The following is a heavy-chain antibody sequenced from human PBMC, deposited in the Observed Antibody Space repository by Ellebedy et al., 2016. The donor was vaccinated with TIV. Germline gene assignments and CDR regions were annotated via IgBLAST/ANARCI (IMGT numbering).Heavy chain of an antibody. CDR1: GDNFNNFW. CDR2: LHPGESET. Sequence: GESLKISCQAYGDNFNNFWITWVRQVPGKGLEWMAMLHPGESETRYSPSFQGQVTISVDKSDNTAYLRWRSLKASDTATYFCARHLGSSTHSGLDVWGQGTAVTVSS. J-gene: IGHJ6*02. V-gene: IGHV5-51*01. CDR3: ARHLGSSTHSGLDV. D-gene: IGHD2-15*01.